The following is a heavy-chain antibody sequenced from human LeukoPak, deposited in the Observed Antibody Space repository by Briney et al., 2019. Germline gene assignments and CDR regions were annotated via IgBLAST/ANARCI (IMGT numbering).Heavy chain of an antibody. Sequence: PGRSLRLSCAASGFTFSSYGMHWVRQAPGKGLEWVAVISYDGSNKYYADSVKGRSTISRDNSKNTLYLQMNSLRAEDTAVYYCAKDSVCSGGSCYSNYYGMDVWGKGTTVTVSS. CDR2: ISYDGSNK. V-gene: IGHV3-30*18. J-gene: IGHJ6*04. CDR1: GFTFSSYG. CDR3: AKDSVCSGGSCYSNYYGMDV. D-gene: IGHD2-15*01.